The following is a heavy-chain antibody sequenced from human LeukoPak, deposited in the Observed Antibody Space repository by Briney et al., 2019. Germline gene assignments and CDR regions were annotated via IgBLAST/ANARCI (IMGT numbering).Heavy chain of an antibody. CDR1: GYTFTNYG. V-gene: IGHV1-2*02. CDR2: INPNSGGT. CDR3: ARDSGHYYDSSGYSNY. J-gene: IGHJ4*02. D-gene: IGHD3-22*01. Sequence: ASVKVSCKASGYTFTNYGISWVRQSPGQGLEWMGWINPNSGGTNYAQKFQGRVTMTRDTSISTAYMELSRLRSDDTAVYYCARDSGHYYDSSGYSNYWGQGTLVTVSS.